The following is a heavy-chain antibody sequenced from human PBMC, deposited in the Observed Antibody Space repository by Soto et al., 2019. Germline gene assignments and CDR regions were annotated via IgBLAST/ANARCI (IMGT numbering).Heavy chain of an antibody. J-gene: IGHJ6*02. V-gene: IGHV5-51*01. CDR1: GFNFPTFW. CDR2: IYPDDSDT. Sequence: GESLKISCKHSGFNFPTFWIAWVRQMPGKGLEWMGTIYPDDSDTRYSPSFQGQVTISADKSIQTAYLQWGSLKASDSALYYCARHWGDYYGSGSYRYGMDVWGQGTTVTVSS. CDR3: ARHWGDYYGSGSYRYGMDV. D-gene: IGHD3-10*01.